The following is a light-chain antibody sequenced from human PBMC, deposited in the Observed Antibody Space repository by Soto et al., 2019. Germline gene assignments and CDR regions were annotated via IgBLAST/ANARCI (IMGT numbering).Light chain of an antibody. J-gene: IGLJ1*01. Sequence: QSALTRPASVSGSPGQSITISCTGTSSDVGGYNYVSWYQQHPGKAPKLMIYEVSNRPSGVSNRFSGSKSGNTASLTISGLQAEDEADYYCSSYTSSLRYVFGTGTKLTVL. CDR2: EVS. CDR1: SSDVGGYNY. CDR3: SSYTSSLRYV. V-gene: IGLV2-14*01.